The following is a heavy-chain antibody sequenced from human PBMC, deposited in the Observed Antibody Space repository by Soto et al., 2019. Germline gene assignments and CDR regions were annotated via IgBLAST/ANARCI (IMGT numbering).Heavy chain of an antibody. D-gene: IGHD6-13*01. CDR1: GYSFTSYW. CDR3: ARRYSSSWYSYYYYGMDV. J-gene: IGHJ6*02. V-gene: IGHV5-51*01. Sequence: GESLKISCKGSGYSFTSYWIGWVRQMPGKGLEWMGIIYPGDSDTRYSPSFQGQVTISADKSISTAYLQWSSLKASDTAMYYCARRYSSSWYSYYYYGMDVWGQGTTVTGLL. CDR2: IYPGDSDT.